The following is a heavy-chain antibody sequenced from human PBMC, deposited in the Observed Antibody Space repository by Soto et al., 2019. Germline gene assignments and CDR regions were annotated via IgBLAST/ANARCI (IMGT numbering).Heavy chain of an antibody. V-gene: IGHV1-69*04. CDR1: RVTFSSYT. CDR2: IIPILGIA. CDR3: ARDLQGYYYYMDV. J-gene: IGHJ6*03. Sequence: SVKVSCKASRVTFSSYTISWVRQAPGQGLEWMGRIIPILGIANYAQKFQGRVTITADKSTSTAYMELSSLRSEDTDVYYCARDLQGYYYYMDVWGKGTTVTV.